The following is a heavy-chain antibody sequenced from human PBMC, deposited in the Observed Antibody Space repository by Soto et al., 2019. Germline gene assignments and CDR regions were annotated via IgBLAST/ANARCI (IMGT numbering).Heavy chain of an antibody. J-gene: IGHJ4*02. Sequence: SETLSLTCTVSGGSISSGGYYWSWIRQHPGKGLEWIGYIYYSGSTYYNPSLKSRVTISVDTSKNQFSLKLSSVTAADTAVYYCARVVATIDYFDYWGQGTLVTVSS. CDR1: GGSISSGGYY. CDR3: ARVVATIDYFDY. CDR2: IYYSGST. V-gene: IGHV4-31*03. D-gene: IGHD5-12*01.